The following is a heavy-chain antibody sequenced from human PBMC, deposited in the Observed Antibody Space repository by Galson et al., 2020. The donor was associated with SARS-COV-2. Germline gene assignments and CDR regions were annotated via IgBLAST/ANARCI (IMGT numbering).Heavy chain of an antibody. CDR2: ITGSGYT. V-gene: IGHV3-11*06. CDR3: ARDFLSGSSPLDY. D-gene: IGHD3-16*02. Sequence: TGGSLRLSCAASGFTFRNHYMSWIRQAPGKGLEWVSYITGSGYTFYADSVKGRFTISRDNAKNSLYLQMSSLRAEDTAVYYCARDFLSGSSPLDYWGQGTVVIVSS. CDR1: GFTFRNHY. J-gene: IGHJ4*02.